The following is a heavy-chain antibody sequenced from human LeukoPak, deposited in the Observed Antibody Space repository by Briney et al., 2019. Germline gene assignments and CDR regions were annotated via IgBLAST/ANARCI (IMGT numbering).Heavy chain of an antibody. CDR2: ISSSSSYI. CDR3: ARTYYDILTAYNPYFDY. J-gene: IGHJ4*02. V-gene: IGHV3-21*01. D-gene: IGHD3-9*01. CDR1: GFTLSSYG. Sequence: GGSLRLSCAASGFTLSSYGMNWVRQAPGKGLEWVSFISSSSSYIYYADSVKGRFTISRDNAKNSLYLQMNSLRAEDTAVYYCARTYYDILTAYNPYFDYWGQGTLVTVSS.